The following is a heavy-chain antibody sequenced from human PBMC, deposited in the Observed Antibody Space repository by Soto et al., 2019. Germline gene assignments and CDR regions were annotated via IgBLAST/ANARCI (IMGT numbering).Heavy chain of an antibody. J-gene: IGHJ4*02. CDR1: GGTFSSYA. CDR3: ARDLPTSSDYGDGPFDY. V-gene: IGHV1-69*01. CDR2: IIPIFGTA. Sequence: QVQLVQSGAEVKKPGSSVKVSCKASGGTFSSYAISWVRQAPGQGLEWVGGIIPIFGTANYAQKFQGRVTITADESTSTAYMELSSLRSEDTAVYYCARDLPTSSDYGDGPFDYWGQGTLVTVSS. D-gene: IGHD4-17*01.